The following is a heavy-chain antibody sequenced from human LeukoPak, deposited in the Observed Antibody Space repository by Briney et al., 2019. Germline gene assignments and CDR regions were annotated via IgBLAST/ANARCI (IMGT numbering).Heavy chain of an antibody. J-gene: IGHJ4*02. Sequence: GGSLRHSCAASGFTFSSYAMHWVRQAPGKGLEWVAVISYDGSNKYYADSVKGRFTISRDNSKNTLYLQMDSLRAEDTAVYYCARDRAWNYFDYWGQGTLVTVSS. V-gene: IGHV3-30*04. D-gene: IGHD3-3*01. CDR1: GFTFSSYA. CDR3: ARDRAWNYFDY. CDR2: ISYDGSNK.